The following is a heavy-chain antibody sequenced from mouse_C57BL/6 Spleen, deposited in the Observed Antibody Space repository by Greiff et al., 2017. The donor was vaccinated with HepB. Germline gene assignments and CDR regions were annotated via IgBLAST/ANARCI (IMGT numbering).Heavy chain of an antibody. Sequence: VQLQQSGPELVKPGASVKISCKASGYSFTGYYMNWVKQSPEKSLEWIGEINPSTGGTTYNQKFKAKATLTVDKSSSTAYMQLKSLTSEDSAVYYCARGDYDEGYYFDYWGQGTTLTVSS. J-gene: IGHJ2*01. CDR1: GYSFTGYY. V-gene: IGHV1-42*01. D-gene: IGHD2-4*01. CDR2: INPSTGGT. CDR3: ARGDYDEGYYFDY.